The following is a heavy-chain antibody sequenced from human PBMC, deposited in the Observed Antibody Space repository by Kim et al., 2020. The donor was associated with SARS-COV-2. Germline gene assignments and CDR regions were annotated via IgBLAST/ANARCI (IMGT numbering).Heavy chain of an antibody. J-gene: IGHJ6*02. CDR1: GFTFSSYA. CDR2: IYCGGSST. V-gene: IGHV3-23*03. Sequence: GGSLRLACAASGFTFSSYAMSWVRPAPGKGLEWVSVIYCGGSSTYYSDSVKGRLIISRDNSKNTLYLQMNRLRAEDTAVYYCAKRDGMDVWGQGTSVTVSS. CDR3: AKRDGMDV.